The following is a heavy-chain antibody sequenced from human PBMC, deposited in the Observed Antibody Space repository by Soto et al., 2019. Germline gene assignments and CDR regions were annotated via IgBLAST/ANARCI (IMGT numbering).Heavy chain of an antibody. CDR1: GSSIRSSY. CDR2: IYYTGTT. D-gene: IGHD1-26*01. CDR3: ARISGTYYLDYYFDY. Sequence: SETLSLTCSVSGSSIRSSYWSWIRQPPGKGLEWIGYIYYTGTTKYNPSLRSRVSISIETPQKQFSLKLNSVTAADTAVYYWARISGTYYLDYYFDYCGQRILVTVSS. J-gene: IGHJ4*02. V-gene: IGHV4-59*01.